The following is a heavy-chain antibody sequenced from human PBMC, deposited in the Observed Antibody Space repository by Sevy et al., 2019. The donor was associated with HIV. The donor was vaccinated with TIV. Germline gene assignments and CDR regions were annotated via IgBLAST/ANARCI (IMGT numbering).Heavy chain of an antibody. J-gene: IGHJ5*02. V-gene: IGHV3-23*01. CDR3: AKDHDNNWFDP. Sequence: GGSLRLSCAASGFTFSLYAMTWVRQAPGKGLEWVSTITISGGNTYYEDSGKGRFTISRDNSKNTLYLQMNSLRAEDTAIYFCAKDHDNNWFDPWGQGTLVTVSS. CDR2: ITISGGNT. D-gene: IGHD3-22*01. CDR1: GFTFSLYA.